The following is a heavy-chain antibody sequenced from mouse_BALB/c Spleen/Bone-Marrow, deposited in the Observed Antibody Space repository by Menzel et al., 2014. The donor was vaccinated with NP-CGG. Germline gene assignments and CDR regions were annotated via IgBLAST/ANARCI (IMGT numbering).Heavy chain of an antibody. V-gene: IGHV14-3*02. J-gene: IGHJ3*01. CDR3: AVYYYGSSLFAY. D-gene: IGHD1-1*01. CDR1: GFNIKDTY. CDR2: IDPANGNT. Sequence: VQLQQSGAELVKPGASVKLSCTASGFNIKDTYMHWVKQRPEQGLEWIGRIDPANGNTKYDPKFQGKATMTADTSSNTAYLQLSSLTSEDTAVYYCAVYYYGSSLFAYWGQGTLVTVSA.